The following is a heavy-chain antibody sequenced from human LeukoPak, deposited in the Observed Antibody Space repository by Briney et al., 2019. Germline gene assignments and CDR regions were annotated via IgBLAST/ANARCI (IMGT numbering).Heavy chain of an antibody. V-gene: IGHV3-23*01. CDR3: AKEMTEYGDYFQLFD. CDR2: ISGSGGST. J-gene: IGHJ4*02. Sequence: GGSLRLSCAASGFTFSSYAMSWVRQAPGKGLEWVSAISGSGGSTYYADSVKGRFTISRDNSKNTLYPQMNSLRAEDTAVYYCAKEMTEYGDYFQLFDWGQGTLVTVSS. CDR1: GFTFSSYA. D-gene: IGHD4-17*01.